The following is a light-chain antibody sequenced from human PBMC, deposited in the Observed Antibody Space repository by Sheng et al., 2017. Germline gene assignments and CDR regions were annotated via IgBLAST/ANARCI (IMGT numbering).Light chain of an antibody. CDR2: QDT. V-gene: IGLV3-25*03. Sequence: SYELTQPPSVSVSPGQTARITCSGDAFPRQYAYWYQQKQGQAPVVVIYQDTKRSSGIPGRFSGSSSGTTATLTISGVQAEDEADYYCQSVDSSSTWVFGGGTKLTVL. CDR3: QSVDSSSTWV. CDR1: AFPRQY. J-gene: IGLJ3*02.